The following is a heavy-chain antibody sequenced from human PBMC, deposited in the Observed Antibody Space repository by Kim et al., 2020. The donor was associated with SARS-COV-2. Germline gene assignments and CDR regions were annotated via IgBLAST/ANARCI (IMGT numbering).Heavy chain of an antibody. V-gene: IGHV1-69*13. J-gene: IGHJ6*02. D-gene: IGHD3-16*02. CDR2: IIPIFGTA. Sequence: SVKVSCKASGGTFSSYAISWVRQAPGQGLEWMGGIIPIFGTANYAQKFQGRVTITADESTSTAYMELSSLRSEDTAVYYCARGIGLGELSSTYYYYYYGMDVWGQGTTVTVSS. CDR3: ARGIGLGELSSTYYYYYYGMDV. CDR1: GGTFSSYA.